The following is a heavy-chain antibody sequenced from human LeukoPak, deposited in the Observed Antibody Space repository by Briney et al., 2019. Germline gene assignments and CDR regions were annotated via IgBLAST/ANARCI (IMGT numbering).Heavy chain of an antibody. CDR3: ARDSPLYCSSTSCTNDL. J-gene: IGHJ4*02. D-gene: IGHD2-2*01. CDR2: ISYDEKNE. V-gene: IGHV3-30*04. CDR1: GFTFSNYN. Sequence: GGSLRLSCAASGFTFSNYNLPWVRQAPGKGLEWVAVISYDEKNEYYPDSVKGRFTTSRDNSKNTVHLQMNSLRAEDTAVYYCARDSPLYCSSTSCTNDLWGQGTLVTVSS.